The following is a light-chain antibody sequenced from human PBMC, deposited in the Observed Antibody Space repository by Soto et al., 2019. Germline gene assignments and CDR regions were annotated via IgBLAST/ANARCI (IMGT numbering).Light chain of an antibody. CDR2: GAS. Sequence: LVFTHSPCSLSLSLGEGDTLSCRASQSVSSKLAWYQQKPGQAPRLLIYGASTRATGIPARFSGSGSGTEFTLILSSLQSEDSGVYYCQQYNSWLWTFAKGTRLEIK. V-gene: IGKV3-15*01. J-gene: IGKJ5*01. CDR1: QSVSSK. CDR3: QQYNSWLWT.